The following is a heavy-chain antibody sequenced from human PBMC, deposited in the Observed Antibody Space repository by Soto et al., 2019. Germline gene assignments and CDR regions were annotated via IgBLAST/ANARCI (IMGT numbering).Heavy chain of an antibody. CDR1: GGSVSSGSYY. Sequence: QVQLQESGPGLVKPSETLSLTCTVSGGSVSSGSYYWSWIRQPPGKGLEWIGYIYYSGSTNYNPSLKSRCSISVDTSKNQCSLKLSSVTAADTAVYYCARDAYDFWSGYLSYYYGMDVWGQGTTVTVSS. CDR2: IYYSGST. J-gene: IGHJ6*02. CDR3: ARDAYDFWSGYLSYYYGMDV. D-gene: IGHD3-3*01. V-gene: IGHV4-61*01.